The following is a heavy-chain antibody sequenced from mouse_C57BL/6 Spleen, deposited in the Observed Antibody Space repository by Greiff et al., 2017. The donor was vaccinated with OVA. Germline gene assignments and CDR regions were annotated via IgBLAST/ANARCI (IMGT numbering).Heavy chain of an antibody. CDR2: ISDGGSYT. V-gene: IGHV5-4*01. D-gene: IGHD1-1*01. J-gene: IGHJ2*01. Sequence: EVQGVESGGGLVKPGGSLKLSCAASGFTFSSYAMSWVRQTPEKRLEWVATISDGGSYTYYPDNVKGRFTISRDNAKNNLYLQMSHLKSEDTAMYYCARDCLITTVVGYFDYWGQGTTLTVSS. CDR3: ARDCLITTVVGYFDY. CDR1: GFTFSSYA.